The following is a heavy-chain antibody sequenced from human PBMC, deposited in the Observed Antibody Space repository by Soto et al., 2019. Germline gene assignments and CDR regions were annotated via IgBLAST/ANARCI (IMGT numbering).Heavy chain of an antibody. J-gene: IGHJ4*02. CDR3: AHPNYDILTGYYHFDY. V-gene: IGHV2-5*02. CDR1: GFSLSASGVV. Sequence: QITLKESGPTLVKPTQTLTLTCTFSGFSLSASGVVVGWIRQPPGKALEGLALIYWDDDKRYSPSLKSRLTITKDTSKNQVVLTMTNMDPVDTATYYCAHPNYDILTGYYHFDYWGQGTLVTVSS. D-gene: IGHD3-9*01. CDR2: IYWDDDK.